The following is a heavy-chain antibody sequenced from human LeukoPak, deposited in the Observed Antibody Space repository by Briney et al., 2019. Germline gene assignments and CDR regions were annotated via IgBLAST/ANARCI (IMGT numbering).Heavy chain of an antibody. CDR3: ARARSYCSSTSCSNWFDP. V-gene: IGHV3-23*01. D-gene: IGHD2-2*01. Sequence: GGSLRLSCAASGFTFSNYDMSWVRQAPGKGLEWVSAISGRGDNTYYADSVKGRFTISRDNSKNTLYLQMNSLRAEDTAMYYCARARSYCSSTSCSNWFDPWGQGTLVTVSS. J-gene: IGHJ5*02. CDR1: GFTFSNYD. CDR2: ISGRGDNT.